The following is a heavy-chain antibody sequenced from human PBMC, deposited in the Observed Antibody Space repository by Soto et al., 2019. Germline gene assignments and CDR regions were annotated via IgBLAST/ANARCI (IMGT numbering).Heavy chain of an antibody. Sequence: QVQLVQSGAEVKKPGTSVKVSCKASGYSFATYAIHWVRQAPGQGLEWMGWINPATGNTEYSDKFQDRVTFTRDTSAATAYMELRGLRSEDTAVYYCARRYKSARWLEPWGQGTLVTVSS. V-gene: IGHV1-3*01. CDR2: INPATGNT. CDR1: GYSFATYA. D-gene: IGHD1-1*01. CDR3: ARRYKSARWLEP. J-gene: IGHJ5*02.